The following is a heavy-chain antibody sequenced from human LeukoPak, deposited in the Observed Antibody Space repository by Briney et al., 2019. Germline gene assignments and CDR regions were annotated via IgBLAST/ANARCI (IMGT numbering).Heavy chain of an antibody. D-gene: IGHD6-13*01. CDR1: GYTFTGHY. V-gene: IGHV1-2*02. Sequence: GGSVKVSCKASGYTFTGHYMHWVRQAPGQGLEWMGWINPNSGGTNFAQKFQDRVTMTRDTPINTPYMELSKLRSDDPSVYYCARGSGSSWFDYWGQGTLVTVSS. CDR3: ARGSGSSWFDY. J-gene: IGHJ4*02. CDR2: INPNSGGT.